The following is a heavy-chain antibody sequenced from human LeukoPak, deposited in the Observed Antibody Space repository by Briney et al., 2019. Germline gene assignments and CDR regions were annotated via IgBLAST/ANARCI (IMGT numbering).Heavy chain of an antibody. CDR3: ARVTGYMIEDYFDY. D-gene: IGHD3-22*01. V-gene: IGHV4-38-2*02. CDR1: GYSISSGYY. CDR2: IYHSGRT. Sequence: SETLSLTCTVSGYSISSGYYWGWIRQPPGKGLEWIGSIYHSGRTFYNPSLKSRVTISVDTSKNQFSLKLTSVTAADTAVYYCARVTGYMIEDYFDYWGQGTLVTVSS. J-gene: IGHJ4*02.